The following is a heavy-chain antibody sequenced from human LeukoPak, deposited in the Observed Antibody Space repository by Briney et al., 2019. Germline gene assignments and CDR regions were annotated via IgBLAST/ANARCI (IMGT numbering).Heavy chain of an antibody. Sequence: SETLSLPCTVSGGSINTSPYYWGWVRQPPENGLEWLGSISYSGTAYYNPSLRSRVTVSRDTSKNQFSLNLNSVTAADTAVYYCVRVRTGSISDHWGQGILVIVSS. J-gene: IGHJ4*02. D-gene: IGHD2-8*02. CDR2: ISYSGTA. CDR3: VRVRTGSISDH. V-gene: IGHV4-39*07. CDR1: GGSINTSPYY.